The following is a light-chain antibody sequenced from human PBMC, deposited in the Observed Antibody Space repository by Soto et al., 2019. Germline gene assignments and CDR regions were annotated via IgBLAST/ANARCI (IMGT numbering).Light chain of an antibody. V-gene: IGKV3-20*01. CDR3: QQYGSSPPWT. CDR1: QSVSSSY. Sequence: EILLTQSPGTLTLSPGESATLSCGASQSVSSSYLAWYQQKPGQAPRLLIYGASSRATGIPDRFSGSGSGTDFTLTISRLEHEDFAVYYGQQYGSSPPWTCGQGTKVDI. J-gene: IGKJ1*01. CDR2: GAS.